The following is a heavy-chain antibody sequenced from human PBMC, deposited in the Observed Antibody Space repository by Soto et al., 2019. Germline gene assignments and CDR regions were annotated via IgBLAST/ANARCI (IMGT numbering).Heavy chain of an antibody. CDR3: AKDKATVVTLFDY. V-gene: IGHV3-21*01. CDR2: ISSSSTYI. Sequence: PGGSLRLSCAASGFIFSSYSMNWVRQAPGKGLPWVSSISSSSTYIYYADSVKGRFTISRDNAKNSLYLQMNSLRAEDTAVYYCAKDKATVVTLFDYWGQGTLVTVSS. D-gene: IGHD2-15*01. J-gene: IGHJ4*02. CDR1: GFIFSSYS.